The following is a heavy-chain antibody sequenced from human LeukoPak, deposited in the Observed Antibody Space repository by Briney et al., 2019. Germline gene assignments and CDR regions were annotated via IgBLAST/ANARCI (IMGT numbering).Heavy chain of an antibody. Sequence: TGGSLRLSCAASGFTFISYWMHWVPQAPGKGLVWVSRINSDGSTTSYAASVKGRFTISRDTAKNTLYLQMNSLRAEDTAVYYCARGHHYYDSSAYYYWGQGTLVTVSS. CDR1: GFTFISYW. J-gene: IGHJ4*02. D-gene: IGHD3-22*01. CDR3: ARGHHYYDSSAYYY. CDR2: INSDGSTT. V-gene: IGHV3-74*01.